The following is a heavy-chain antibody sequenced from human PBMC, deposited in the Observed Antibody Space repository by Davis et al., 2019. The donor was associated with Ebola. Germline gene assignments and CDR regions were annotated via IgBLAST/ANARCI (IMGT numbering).Heavy chain of an antibody. CDR2: IYYSGST. CDR1: GGSISSSSYY. J-gene: IGHJ6*02. CDR3: ARVWSFYGMDV. D-gene: IGHD3-3*01. V-gene: IGHV4-39*01. Sequence: GSLRLSCTVSGGSISSSSYYWGWIRQPPGKGLEWIGSIYYSGSTYYNPSLKSRVTISVDTSKNQFSLKLSSVTAADTAVYYCARVWSFYGMDVWGQGTTVTVSS.